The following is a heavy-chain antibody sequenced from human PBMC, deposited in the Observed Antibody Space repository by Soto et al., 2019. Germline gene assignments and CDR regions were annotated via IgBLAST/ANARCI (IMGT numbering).Heavy chain of an antibody. CDR1: GYTFTGYY. J-gene: IGHJ4*02. CDR2: INPNSGGT. Sequence: SVKVSCKASGYTFTGYYMHWVRQAPGQRLEWLGWINPNSGGTNYAQKFQGRVTMTRDTSISTAYMELSSLRSDDTAIYYCTRRENDYWGQGTLVTVSS. V-gene: IGHV1-2*02. CDR3: TRRENDY.